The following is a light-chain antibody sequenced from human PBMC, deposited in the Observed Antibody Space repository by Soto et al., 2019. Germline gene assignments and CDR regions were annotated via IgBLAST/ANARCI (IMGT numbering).Light chain of an antibody. J-gene: IGKJ1*01. CDR1: QSVSSN. V-gene: IGKV3-15*01. Sequence: EIVMTQSPATLSVSPGERATLSCRASQSVSSNLAWYHQKPGQAPRLLIYDSSTRATGIPARFSGSGSGTEFTLTISSLQSEDFAIYYCQQYNNWPETFGQGTKVEIK. CDR2: DSS. CDR3: QQYNNWPET.